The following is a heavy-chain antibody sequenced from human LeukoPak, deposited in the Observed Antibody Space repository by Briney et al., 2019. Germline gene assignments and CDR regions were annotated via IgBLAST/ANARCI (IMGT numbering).Heavy chain of an antibody. CDR1: GFTFSSYA. J-gene: IGHJ3*02. Sequence: GGSLRLSCAASGFTFSSYAMSWVRQAPGKGLEWVSAISGSGGSTYYADSVKGRFTISRDNSKNTLYLQMNSLRAEDTAVYYCAKDTIVVPAAGAFDIWDQGTMVTVSS. CDR2: ISGSGGST. V-gene: IGHV3-23*01. D-gene: IGHD2-2*01. CDR3: AKDTIVVPAAGAFDI.